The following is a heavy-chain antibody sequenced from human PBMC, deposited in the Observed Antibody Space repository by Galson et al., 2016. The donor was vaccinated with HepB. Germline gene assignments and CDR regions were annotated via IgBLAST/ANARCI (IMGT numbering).Heavy chain of an antibody. CDR2: IRSKAYGGTT. CDR1: GFTFGDYA. V-gene: IGHV3-49*03. Sequence: SLRLSCAASGFTFGDYAMSWFRQAPGKGLEWVGFIRSKAYGGTTEYAASVKGRFYISRDDSEDTLYLQLNSLKTEDTAMYYCTTNLPAIGGQGFDFWGQGILVTVSS. J-gene: IGHJ4*01. D-gene: IGHD2-15*01. CDR3: TTNLPAIGGQGFDF.